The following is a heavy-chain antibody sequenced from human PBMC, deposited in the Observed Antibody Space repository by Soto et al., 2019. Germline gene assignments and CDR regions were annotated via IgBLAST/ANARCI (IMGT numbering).Heavy chain of an antibody. CDR3: ARDFYDILTGYYFDY. V-gene: IGHV1-18*01. CDR1: GYTFTSYG. D-gene: IGHD3-9*01. CDR2: ISAYNGNT. J-gene: IGHJ4*02. Sequence: QVQLVQSGAEVKKPGASVKVSCKASGYTFTSYGISWVRQAPGQGLEWMGWISAYNGNTNYAQKLQGRVTMTTDTSTSTAYIELRSLRSDDTAVYYCARDFYDILTGYYFDYWGQGTPVTVSS.